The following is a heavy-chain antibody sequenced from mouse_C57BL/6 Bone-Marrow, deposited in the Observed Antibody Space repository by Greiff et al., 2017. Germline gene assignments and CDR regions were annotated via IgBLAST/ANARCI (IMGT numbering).Heavy chain of an antibody. V-gene: IGHV2-2*01. D-gene: IGHD2-10*01. CDR3: ARNEAYYPSWFAY. J-gene: IGHJ3*01. Sequence: QVHVKQSGPGLVQPSQSLSITCTVSGFSLTSYGVHWVRQSPGKGLEWLGVIWSGGSTDYNAAFISRLSISKDNSKSQVFFKMNSLQADDTAIYYCARNEAYYPSWFAYWGQGTLVTVSA. CDR1: GFSLTSYG. CDR2: IWSGGST.